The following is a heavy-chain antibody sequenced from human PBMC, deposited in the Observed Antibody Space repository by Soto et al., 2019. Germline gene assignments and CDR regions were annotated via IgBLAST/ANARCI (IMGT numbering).Heavy chain of an antibody. CDR2: FDPEDGET. CDR3: ARAMGVVVVAATFYYYGMDV. J-gene: IGHJ6*02. D-gene: IGHD2-15*01. Sequence: GASVKVSCKVSGYTLTELSMHWVRQAPGKGLEWMGGFDPEDGETIYAQKFQGRVTMTEDTSTDTAYMELSSLRSEDTAVYYCARAMGVVVVAATFYYYGMDVWGQGTTVTVSS. V-gene: IGHV1-24*01. CDR1: GYTLTELS.